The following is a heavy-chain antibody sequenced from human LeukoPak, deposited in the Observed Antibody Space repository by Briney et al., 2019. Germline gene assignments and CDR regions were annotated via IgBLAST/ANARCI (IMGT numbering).Heavy chain of an antibody. Sequence: SETLSLTCTVSGGSISSSSYYWGWIRQPPGKGLEWIGSIYYSGSTYHNPSLKSRVTISVDTSKNQFSLKLSSVTAADAAVYYCARDREVLAVADFDPWGQGTLVTVSS. D-gene: IGHD6-19*01. V-gene: IGHV4-39*07. J-gene: IGHJ5*02. CDR2: IYYSGST. CDR1: GGSISSSSYY. CDR3: ARDREVLAVADFDP.